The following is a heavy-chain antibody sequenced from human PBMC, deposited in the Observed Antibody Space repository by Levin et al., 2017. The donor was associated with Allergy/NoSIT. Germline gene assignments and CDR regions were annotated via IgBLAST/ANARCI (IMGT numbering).Heavy chain of an antibody. CDR3: ARDLTHGLRYFDWSPSRGFDY. CDR1: GFTFSSYS. CDR2: ISSSSSTI. Sequence: GGSLRLSCAASGFTFSSYSMNWVRQAPGKGLEWVSYISSSSSTIYYADSVKGRFTISRDNAKNSLYLQMNSLRDEDTAVYYCARDLTHGLRYFDWSPSRGFDYWGQGTLVTVSS. D-gene: IGHD3-9*01. J-gene: IGHJ4*02. V-gene: IGHV3-48*02.